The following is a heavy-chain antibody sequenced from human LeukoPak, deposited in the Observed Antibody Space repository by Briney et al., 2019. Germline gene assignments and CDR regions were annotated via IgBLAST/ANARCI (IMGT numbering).Heavy chain of an antibody. CDR1: GGSISSYY. Sequence: NTSETLSLTCTVSGGSISSYYWSWIRQPPGKGLEWIGYIYYSGSTNYNPSLKSRVTISVDTSKNQFSLKLSSVTAADTAVCYCARDPSPFYSGSYLGFDPWGQGTLVTVSS. J-gene: IGHJ5*02. CDR2: IYYSGST. D-gene: IGHD1-26*01. CDR3: ARDPSPFYSGSYLGFDP. V-gene: IGHV4-59*01.